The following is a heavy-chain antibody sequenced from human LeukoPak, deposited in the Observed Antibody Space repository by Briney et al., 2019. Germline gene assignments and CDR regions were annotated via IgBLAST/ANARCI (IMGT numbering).Heavy chain of an antibody. V-gene: IGHV3-21*01. CDR1: GFTFSSYS. CDR2: ISSSSSYI. D-gene: IGHD4-17*01. CDR3: ARDRADYGDYDAFDI. J-gene: IGHJ3*02. Sequence: PGGSLRLSRAASGFTFSSYSMNWVRQAPGKGLEWASSISSSSSYIHYADSVKGRFTISRDNAKNSLYLQMNSPRAEDTAVYYCARDRADYGDYDAFDIWGQGTMVTVSS.